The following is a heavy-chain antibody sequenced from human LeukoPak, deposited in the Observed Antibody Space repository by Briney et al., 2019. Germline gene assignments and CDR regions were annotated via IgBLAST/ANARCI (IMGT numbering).Heavy chain of an antibody. CDR2: IGTAGDT. J-gene: IGHJ3*02. V-gene: IGHV3-13*04. CDR1: GFTFSSYD. Sequence: GGSLRLSCAASGFTFSSYDMHWVRQATGKGLEWVSAIGTAGDTYYPGSVKGRLTISRENAKNSLYLQMNSLRAGDTAVYYCARGGYSSGWYFAFDIWGQGTMVTVSS. D-gene: IGHD6-19*01. CDR3: ARGGYSSGWYFAFDI.